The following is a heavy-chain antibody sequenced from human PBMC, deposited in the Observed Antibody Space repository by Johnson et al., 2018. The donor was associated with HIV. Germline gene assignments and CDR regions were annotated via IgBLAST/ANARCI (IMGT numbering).Heavy chain of an antibody. CDR2: ISGSGGTT. Sequence: VQLVESGGGLVQPGRSLRLSCAASGFTFDDYAMSWVRQAPGKGLEWVSVISGSGGTTYYADSVKGRFTISRDKSKNTLYLQMNSLTTEDTAVYYCARVLESKVAAGSWAFDIWGQGTMVTVSS. J-gene: IGHJ3*02. D-gene: IGHD6-13*01. CDR1: GFTFDDYA. CDR3: ARVLESKVAAGSWAFDI. V-gene: IGHV3-23*04.